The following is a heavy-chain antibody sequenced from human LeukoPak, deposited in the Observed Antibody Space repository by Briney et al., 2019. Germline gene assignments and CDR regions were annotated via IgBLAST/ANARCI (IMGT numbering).Heavy chain of an antibody. D-gene: IGHD2-2*01. CDR3: ARVLGYQRGAWFDP. CDR2: INHSGST. CDR1: GGSFSGYY. V-gene: IGHV4-34*01. J-gene: IGHJ5*02. Sequence: PSETLSLTCAVYGGSFSGYYWSWIRQPPGKGLGWIGEINHSGSTNYNPSLKSRVTISVDTSKNQFSLKLSSVTAADTAVYYCARVLGYQRGAWFDPWGQGTLVTVSS.